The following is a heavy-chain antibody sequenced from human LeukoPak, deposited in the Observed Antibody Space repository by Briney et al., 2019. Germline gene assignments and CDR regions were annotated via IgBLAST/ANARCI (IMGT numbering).Heavy chain of an antibody. Sequence: ASVNVSCKASLYILSGNFIYCVRQAPEQGLEWMGWIYTKIGAPNFPQRSQARATFPRDTSISRVPLELTSLTSSDTARYNVGREEGERWASRSSSYMDGWGNGTTVTVSS. J-gene: IGHJ6*03. CDR3: GREEGERWASRSSSYMDG. CDR1: LYILSGNF. V-gene: IGHV1-2*02. CDR2: IYTKIGAP. D-gene: IGHD6-6*01.